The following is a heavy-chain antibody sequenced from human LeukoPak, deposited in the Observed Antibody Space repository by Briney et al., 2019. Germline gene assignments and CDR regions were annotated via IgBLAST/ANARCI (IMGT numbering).Heavy chain of an antibody. D-gene: IGHD2-21*01. CDR2: ISVGGGDT. J-gene: IGHJ4*02. CDR1: GFIFSSYA. V-gene: IGHV3-23*01. CDR3: AKLNLGEMAYFDS. Sequence: GGSLRLSCGASGFIFSSYAMGWVRQAPGKGLEWVSSISVGGGDTFTADSVKGRFTITRENSKNTLYLQMMGLRVEDTAIYYCAKLNLGEMAYFDSWGQGILVTVSS.